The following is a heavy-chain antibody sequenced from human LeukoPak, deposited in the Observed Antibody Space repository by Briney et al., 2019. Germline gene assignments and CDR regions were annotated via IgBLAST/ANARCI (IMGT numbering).Heavy chain of an antibody. CDR3: ARGRWGSRAKGPHAEYFQH. Sequence: SETLSLTCAVYGGSFSGYYWSWIRQPPGKGLEWIGEINHSGSTNYNPSLKSRVTISVDTSKNQFSLKLSSVTAADTAVYYCARGRWGSRAKGPHAEYFQHWGQGTLVTVSS. V-gene: IGHV4-34*01. J-gene: IGHJ1*01. D-gene: IGHD3-10*01. CDR2: INHSGST. CDR1: GGSFSGYY.